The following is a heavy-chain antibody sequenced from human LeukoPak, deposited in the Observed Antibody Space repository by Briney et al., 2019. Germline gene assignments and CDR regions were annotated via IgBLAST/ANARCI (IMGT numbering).Heavy chain of an antibody. CDR1: GYTFTSYG. CDR3: ARVRYDYVWGSYFAFDY. J-gene: IGHJ4*02. D-gene: IGHD3-16*01. Sequence: GASVKVSCKASGYTFTSYGISWVRQAPGQGLEWMGWNSAYNGNTNYAQKLQGRVTMTTDTSTSTAYMELRSLRSDDTAVYYCARVRYDYVWGSYFAFDYWGQGTLVTVSS. V-gene: IGHV1-18*01. CDR2: NSAYNGNT.